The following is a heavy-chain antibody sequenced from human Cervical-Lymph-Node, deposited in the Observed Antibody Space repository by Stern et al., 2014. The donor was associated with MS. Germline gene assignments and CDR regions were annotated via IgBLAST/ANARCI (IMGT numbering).Heavy chain of an antibody. V-gene: IGHV3-30*18. CDR2: ISYDGSNK. Sequence: VQLLESGGGVVQPGRSLRLSCAASGFTFSSYGMHWVRQAPGKGLEWEAVISYDGSNKYYADPVKGRFTISRDNSKNTLYLQMNSLRAEDTAVYYCAKPIGGRWLHKSFDYWGQGTLVTVSS. CDR3: AKPIGGRWLHKSFDY. CDR1: GFTFSSYG. J-gene: IGHJ4*02. D-gene: IGHD5-24*01.